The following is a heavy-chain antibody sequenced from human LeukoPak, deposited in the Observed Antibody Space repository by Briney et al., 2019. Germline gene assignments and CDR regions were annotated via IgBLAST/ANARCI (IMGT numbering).Heavy chain of an antibody. V-gene: IGHV4-4*07. CDR1: GGSISSYY. D-gene: IGHD3-10*01. CDR3: ARGGSGSYRLWFDP. J-gene: IGHJ5*02. Sequence: PSETLSLTCTVSGGSISSYYWSWIRQPAGKGLEWIGRIYTSGSTNYNPSLKSRVTMSVDTSKNQFSLELSSVTAADTAVYYCARGGSGSYRLWFDPWGQGTLVTVSS. CDR2: IYTSGST.